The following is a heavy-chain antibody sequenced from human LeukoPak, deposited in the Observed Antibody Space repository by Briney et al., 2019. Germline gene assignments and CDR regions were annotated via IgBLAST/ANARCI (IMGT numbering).Heavy chain of an antibody. CDR1: GFTFSSYS. D-gene: IGHD3-3*01. Sequence: PGGSLRLSCAASGFTFSSYSMNSIRQAPGKGLEWVSSISSSSSYIYYADSVRGRFTIPRDNTKKATYLKKNSLKAEDMAVYDWARAHYVLRFLEWISPKNYCYYMDVWGKGTTVTVSS. CDR2: ISSSSSYI. CDR3: ARAHYVLRFLEWISPKNYCYYMDV. J-gene: IGHJ6*03. V-gene: IGHV3-21*01.